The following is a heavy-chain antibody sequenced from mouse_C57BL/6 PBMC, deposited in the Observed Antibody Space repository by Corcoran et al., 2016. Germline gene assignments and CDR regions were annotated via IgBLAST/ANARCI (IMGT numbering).Heavy chain of an antibody. Sequence: QIQLVQSGPELKKPGETVKISCKASGYTFTTYGMSWVKQAPGKGLKWMGWINTYSGVPTYADDFKGRFAFSLETSASTAYLQINNLKNEDTATSFCARDSNWYFDVWGTGTTVTVSS. J-gene: IGHJ1*03. CDR2: INTYSGVP. V-gene: IGHV9-3*01. CDR1: GYTFTTYG. CDR3: ARDSNWYFDV. D-gene: IGHD2-5*01.